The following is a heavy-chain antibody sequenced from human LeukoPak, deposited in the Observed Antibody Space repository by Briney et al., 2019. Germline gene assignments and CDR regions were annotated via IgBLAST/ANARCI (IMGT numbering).Heavy chain of an antibody. CDR3: TKDRYCTTTFCPLDY. V-gene: IGHV3-43*01. Sequence: GGCLRLSCAASGFSFDAYSFHWGRHAPGKGLEWVFLISRDGGSTNYAASVRGRFPISRDNSKHSLYLQMNSLRTEDTALYYCTKDRYCTTTFCPLDYWGQGTLVTVSS. J-gene: IGHJ4*02. D-gene: IGHD2-8*01. CDR1: GFSFDAYS. CDR2: ISRDGGST.